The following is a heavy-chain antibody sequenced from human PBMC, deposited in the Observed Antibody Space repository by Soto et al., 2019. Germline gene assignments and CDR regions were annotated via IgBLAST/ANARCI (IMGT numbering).Heavy chain of an antibody. CDR1: GCTFTGYY. CDR3: ARAVAGTRYFDY. CDR2: INPNSGGT. D-gene: IGHD6-19*01. J-gene: IGHJ4*02. Sequence: QVQLVQSGAEVKKPGASVKVSCKASGCTFTGYYMHWVRQAPGQGLEWMGWINPNSGGTNYRQKFQGWVTMTRDTFISPAYMELGRLGSDDTAVYYCARAVAGTRYFDYWGQGTLVTVSS. V-gene: IGHV1-2*04.